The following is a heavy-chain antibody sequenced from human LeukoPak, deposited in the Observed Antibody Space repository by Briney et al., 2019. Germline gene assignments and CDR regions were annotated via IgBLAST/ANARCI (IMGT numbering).Heavy chain of an antibody. J-gene: IGHJ4*02. CDR2: ISWNSGSI. CDR1: GFTFDDYA. V-gene: IGHV3-9*01. Sequence: AGRSLRLSCAASGFTFDDYAMHWVPQAPGKGLEWVSGISWNSGSIGYADSVKGRFTISRDNAKNSLYLQMNSLRAEDTALYYCAKDMYSSGWYTYYFDYWGQGTLVTVSS. D-gene: IGHD6-19*01. CDR3: AKDMYSSGWYTYYFDY.